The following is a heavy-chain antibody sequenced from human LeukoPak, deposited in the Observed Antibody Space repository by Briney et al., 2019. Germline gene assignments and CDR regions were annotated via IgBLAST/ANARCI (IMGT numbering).Heavy chain of an antibody. CDR1: GFTFSNYW. Sequence: GGSLRVSCAASGFTFSNYWMSWVRQVPGKGLEWVANIKQDGSENYYVDSVKGRFTISRDNAKNSLYLQMTSLRAEDTAVYYCARGSGWYFPWGQGTLVTVSS. J-gene: IGHJ4*02. CDR3: ARGSGWYFP. CDR2: IKQDGSEN. V-gene: IGHV3-7*01. D-gene: IGHD6-19*01.